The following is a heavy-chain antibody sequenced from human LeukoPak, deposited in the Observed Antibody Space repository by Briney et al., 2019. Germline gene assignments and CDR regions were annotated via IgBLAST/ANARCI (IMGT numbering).Heavy chain of an antibody. CDR3: ARLGARQMLEY. CDR1: GFTFTDYA. V-gene: IGHV3-7*01. J-gene: IGHJ4*02. D-gene: IGHD4-17*01. Sequence: GGSLRLSCAASGFTFTDYAMSWVRQAPGKGLEWVANIKQDGGQIYYLESVKGRFTVSRDNAKNSLYLQMNSLRAEDTAVYYCARLGARQMLEYWGQGTLVTVSS. CDR2: IKQDGGQI.